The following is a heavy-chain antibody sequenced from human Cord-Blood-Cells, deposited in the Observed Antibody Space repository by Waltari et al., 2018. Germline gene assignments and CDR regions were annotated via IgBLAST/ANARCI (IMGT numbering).Heavy chain of an antibody. J-gene: IGHJ4*02. V-gene: IGHV4-39*01. CDR2: IYYSGST. D-gene: IGHD2-2*01. Sequence: QLQLQESGPGLVKPSETLSLTCTVSGGSISSSSYYLGWIRQPPGNGLEWIGSIYYSGSTYYNPSLKSRVTISVDTSKNQFSLKLSSVTAADTAVYYCARRERRAVVVPAARSGFDYWGQGTLVTVSS. CDR1: GGSISSSSYY. CDR3: ARRERRAVVVPAARSGFDY.